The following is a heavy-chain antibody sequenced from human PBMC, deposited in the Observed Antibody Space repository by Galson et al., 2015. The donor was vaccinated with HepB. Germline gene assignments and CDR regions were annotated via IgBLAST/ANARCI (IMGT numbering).Heavy chain of an antibody. J-gene: IGHJ3*02. V-gene: IGHV3-13*01. CDR3: ARGGSRWEPLDAFDI. D-gene: IGHD1-26*01. Sequence: SLRLSCAASGFTLSSYDMHWVRQATGKGLEWVSAIGTAGDTYYPGSVKGRFTISRENAKNSLYLQMNSLRAGDTAVYYCARGGSRWEPLDAFDIWGQGTMVTVSS. CDR1: GFTLSSYD. CDR2: IGTAGDT.